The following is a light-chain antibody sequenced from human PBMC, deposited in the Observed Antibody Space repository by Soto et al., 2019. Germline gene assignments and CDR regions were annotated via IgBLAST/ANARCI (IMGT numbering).Light chain of an antibody. Sequence: DIQMTQSPSSLSASVGDRVTITCRASQTISTYLNWYQQNPGKAPKLLIYAASSLQSGVPSRFSGSGSGTDFTLTISSLQPEDFATYYCQQSSNIPYTFGQGPKLEIK. J-gene: IGKJ2*01. CDR2: AAS. V-gene: IGKV1-39*01. CDR3: QQSSNIPYT. CDR1: QTISTY.